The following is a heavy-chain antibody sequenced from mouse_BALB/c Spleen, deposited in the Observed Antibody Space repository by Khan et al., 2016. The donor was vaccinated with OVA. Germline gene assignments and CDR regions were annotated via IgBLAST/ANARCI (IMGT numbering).Heavy chain of an antibody. V-gene: IGHV14-3*02. CDR2: IAPANGNT. Sequence: EVQLQQSGAELVKPGASVKLSCTASGFNIKDTYLHWVKQRPEQGLEWIGRIAPANGNTKYDPKFQGKATITEDKSSNTSYLQLNSLTSEDTAVYYCAPPSYDPRDFEVWGAGTTVTVSS. J-gene: IGHJ1*01. D-gene: IGHD2-3*01. CDR3: APPSYDPRDFEV. CDR1: GFNIKDTY.